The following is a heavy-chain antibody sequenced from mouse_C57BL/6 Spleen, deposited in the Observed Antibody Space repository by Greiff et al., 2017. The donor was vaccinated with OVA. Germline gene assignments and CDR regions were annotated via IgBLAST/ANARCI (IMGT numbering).Heavy chain of an antibody. J-gene: IGHJ3*01. CDR2: IWGDGST. Sequence: VQGVESGPGLVAPSQSLSITCTVSGFSLTSYGVSWVRQPPGKGLEWLGVIWGDGSTNYHSALISRLSISKDNSKGQVYLRLNSLQTDDAASYYCAEDGTTAFAYWGQGTLVTVSA. CDR1: GFSLTSYG. CDR3: AEDGTTAFAY. V-gene: IGHV2-3*01. D-gene: IGHD1-2*01.